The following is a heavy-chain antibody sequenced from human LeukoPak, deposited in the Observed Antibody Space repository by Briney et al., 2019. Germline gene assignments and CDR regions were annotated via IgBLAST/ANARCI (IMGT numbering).Heavy chain of an antibody. D-gene: IGHD3-22*01. J-gene: IGHJ4*02. V-gene: IGHV1-2*02. CDR2: FNPNSGVT. CDR3: TRTYYDESSGPVTAY. CDR1: GYTLTGYY. Sequence: TLRVSCAPSGYTLTGYYMHRVREAPGQGLEWMGWFNPNSGVTNYAQKFQCRVTMTRHTSISTAYMELSRLRSDDRAVYYCTRTYYDESSGPVTAYRGEGALVAVSS.